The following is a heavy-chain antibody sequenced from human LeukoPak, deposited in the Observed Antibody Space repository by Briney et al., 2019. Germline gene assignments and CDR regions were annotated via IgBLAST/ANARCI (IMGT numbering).Heavy chain of an antibody. CDR2: IYYSGST. J-gene: IGHJ4*02. CDR3: ARTGISSPPYYDSSGYYRNGDY. D-gene: IGHD3-22*01. V-gene: IGHV4-30-4*01. Sequence: SETLSLTCTVSGGSISSGDYYWSWSRQPPGKGLEWIGYIYYSGSTYYNPSLKSRVTISVDTSKNQFSLKLSSVTAADTAVYYCARTGISSPPYYDSSGYYRNGDYWGQGTLVTVSS. CDR1: GGSISSGDYY.